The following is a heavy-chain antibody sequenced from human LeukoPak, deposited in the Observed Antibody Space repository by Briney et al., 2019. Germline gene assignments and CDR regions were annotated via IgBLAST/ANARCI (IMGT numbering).Heavy chain of an antibody. CDR1: GYSFTSYW. V-gene: IGHV1-2*02. J-gene: IGHJ4*02. Sequence: KISCKGSGYSFTSYWIGWVRQMPGKGLEWIGWINTISGGTNYAQKFQGRVTMTRDTSISTAYMELSSLRSDDTAVYYCAREGLDYWGQGTLVTVSS. CDR2: INTISGGT. CDR3: AREGLDY.